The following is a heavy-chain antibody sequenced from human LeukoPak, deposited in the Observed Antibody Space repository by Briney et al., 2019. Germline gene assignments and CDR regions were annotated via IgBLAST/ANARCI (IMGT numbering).Heavy chain of an antibody. Sequence: PSETLSLTCTVSGGSISSYYWSWIRQPPGKGLEWIGYIYYSGSTNYNPSLKSRVTISVDTSKNQFSLKLNSVTAADTAVYYCARGDISAAEFDYWGQGTLVTVSS. D-gene: IGHD6-13*01. CDR1: GGSISSYY. CDR2: IYYSGST. J-gene: IGHJ4*02. V-gene: IGHV4-59*01. CDR3: ARGDISAAEFDY.